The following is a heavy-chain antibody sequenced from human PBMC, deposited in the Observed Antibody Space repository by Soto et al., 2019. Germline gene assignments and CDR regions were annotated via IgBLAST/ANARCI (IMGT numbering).Heavy chain of an antibody. CDR2: IYPGDSET. Sequence: EVQLVQSGAEVKKPGESLKISCKGSGYSFSSYWIGWVRQMPGKGLEWMGIIYPGDSETRYSPSFQGQVTISADKSISTAYLQWSSLKASDTAMYYCAKVGIAARRPPRDAFDIWGHGTMVTVSS. J-gene: IGHJ3*02. CDR1: GYSFSSYW. D-gene: IGHD6-6*01. CDR3: AKVGIAARRPPRDAFDI. V-gene: IGHV5-51*03.